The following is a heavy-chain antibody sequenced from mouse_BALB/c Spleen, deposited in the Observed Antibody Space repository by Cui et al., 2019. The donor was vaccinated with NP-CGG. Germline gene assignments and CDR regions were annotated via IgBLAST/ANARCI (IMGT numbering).Heavy chain of an antibody. J-gene: IGHJ2*01. CDR3: ARYDYYGSSYFDY. CDR1: GYTFTSYW. CDR2: IDPNSGGT. V-gene: IGHV1-72*01. D-gene: IGHD1-1*01. Sequence: QVQLQQPGADQLKPAASEKLSRKASGYTFTSYWMHWVKQRPGRGLEWIGRIDPNSGGTKYNENFKSKATLTVDKPSSTAYMQLSSLTSEDSAVYYCARYDYYGSSYFDYWGQGTTLTVSS.